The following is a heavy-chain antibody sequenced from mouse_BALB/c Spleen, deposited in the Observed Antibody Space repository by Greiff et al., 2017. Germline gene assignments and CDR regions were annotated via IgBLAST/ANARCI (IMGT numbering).Heavy chain of an antibody. CDR1: GYTFTDYY. J-gene: IGHJ2*01. D-gene: IGHD3-1*01. CDR2: IYPGSGNT. V-gene: IGHV1-77*01. CDR3: ARSGQLVLRPYFDY. Sequence: VQLQQSGAELARPGASVKLSCKASGYTFTDYYINWVKQRTGQGLEWIGEIYPGSGNTYYNEKFKGKATLTADKSSSTAYMQLSSLTSEDSAVYFCARSGQLVLRPYFDYWGQGTTLTVSS.